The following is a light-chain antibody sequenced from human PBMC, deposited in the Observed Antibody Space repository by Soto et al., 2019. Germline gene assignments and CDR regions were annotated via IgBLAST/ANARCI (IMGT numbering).Light chain of an antibody. V-gene: IGKV4-1*01. CDR1: QSVLYSSNNKNY. Sequence: DIVMTQSPDSLAVSLGEWASINCKSSQSVLYSSNNKNYLAWYQQKPGQPPKLLIHWASTRQSGVPDRISGSGSATDFTLTISSLQAEDVAVYYCQQYYVTPQTFGQGTKVEIK. CDR2: WAS. J-gene: IGKJ1*01. CDR3: QQYYVTPQT.